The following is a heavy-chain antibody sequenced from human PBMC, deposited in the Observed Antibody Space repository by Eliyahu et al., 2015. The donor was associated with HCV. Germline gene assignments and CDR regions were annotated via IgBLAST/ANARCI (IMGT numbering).Heavy chain of an antibody. CDR1: GLTFSSYN. CDR2: ISYDGRNR. CDR3: ARDFSEAFDS. V-gene: IGHV3-30*04. J-gene: IGHJ3*02. Sequence: QVQLVESGGGVVQPERSLRLSCAASGLTFSSYNIHWLRQAPGKGLEWVAVISYDGRNRYYADSVKGRFTISRDNSKNTLYLQMNSLRVEDTAKYYCARDFSEAFDSWGQGTMVTVS.